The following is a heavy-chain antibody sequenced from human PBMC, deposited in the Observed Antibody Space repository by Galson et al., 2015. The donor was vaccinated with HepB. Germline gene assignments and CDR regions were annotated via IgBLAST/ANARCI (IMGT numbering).Heavy chain of an antibody. D-gene: IGHD6-19*01. CDR1: GFTFSSYS. V-gene: IGHV3-21*01. CDR3: ARFTSGWYDYGTYYFDY. CDR2: ISSSSSYI. J-gene: IGHJ4*02. Sequence: SLRLSCAASGFTFSSYSMNWVRQAPGKGLEWVSSISSSSSYIYYADSVKGRFTISRDNAKNSLYLQMNSLRAEDTAVYYCARFTSGWYDYGTYYFDYWGQGTLVTVSS.